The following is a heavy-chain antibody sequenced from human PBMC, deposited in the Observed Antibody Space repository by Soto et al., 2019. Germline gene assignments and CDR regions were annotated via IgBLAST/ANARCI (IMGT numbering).Heavy chain of an antibody. D-gene: IGHD3-10*01. CDR3: ASGSLYGSGSYPVDY. V-gene: IGHV1-69*02. CDR2: IIPLFGIL. J-gene: IGHJ4*01. Sequence: QVQLVQSGAEVNKPGSSVNVSCKASGGTFSNHLISWVRQAPGQGLEWMGTIIPLFGILNYAQKLQGRVTISADKSTSTAYMELSSLRSDDTAVYYCASGSLYGSGSYPVDYWGQGTLVTVSS. CDR1: GGTFSNHL.